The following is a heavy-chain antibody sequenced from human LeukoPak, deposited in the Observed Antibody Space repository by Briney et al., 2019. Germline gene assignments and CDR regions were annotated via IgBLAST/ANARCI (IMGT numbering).Heavy chain of an antibody. CDR1: GGSLGGYY. CDR3: ARHGHRLRSSWYGGVDY. Sequence: SETMSLTWAVDGGSLGGYYWGWIRPPDGEGMGWDGEINYCGSTNYNPSLKSRFTISVDTSKNHFPLKLSSITAADTAVYYCARHGHRLRSSWYGGVDYWGQGTLVTVSS. V-gene: IGHV4-34*01. D-gene: IGHD6-13*01. J-gene: IGHJ4*02. CDR2: INYCGST.